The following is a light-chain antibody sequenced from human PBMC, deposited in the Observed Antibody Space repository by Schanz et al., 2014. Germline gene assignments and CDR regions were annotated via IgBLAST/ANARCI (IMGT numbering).Light chain of an antibody. V-gene: IGKV3D-15*01. Sequence: EIVMTQSPATLSVSPGERGTLSCRASQTVSNNLAWYQQQPGQAPRLLIYDASNRATGIPARFSGSGSGTDFTLTISRLEPEDFAVYYCQQYGWAPDTFGQGTKLEIK. CDR2: DAS. J-gene: IGKJ2*01. CDR1: QTVSNN. CDR3: QQYGWAPDT.